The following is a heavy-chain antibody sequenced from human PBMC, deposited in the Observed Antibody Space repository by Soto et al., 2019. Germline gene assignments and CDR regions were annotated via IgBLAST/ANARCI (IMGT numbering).Heavy chain of an antibody. CDR3: ARGSYYYDSSGYDWFDP. Sequence: SETLSLTCTVSGGSISSYYWSWIRQPPGKGLEWIGYIYYSGSTNYNPSLKSRVTISVDTSKNQFSLKLSSVTAADTAVYYCARGSYYYDSSGYDWFDPWGQGTLVTVSS. J-gene: IGHJ5*02. CDR2: IYYSGST. V-gene: IGHV4-59*01. D-gene: IGHD3-22*01. CDR1: GGSISSYY.